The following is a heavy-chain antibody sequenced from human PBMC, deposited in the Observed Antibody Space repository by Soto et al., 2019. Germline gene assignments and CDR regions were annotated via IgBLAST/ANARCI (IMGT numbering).Heavy chain of an antibody. D-gene: IGHD3-3*01. CDR3: AREVNVTIFGVVSLGY. CDR2: IIPIFGTA. J-gene: IGHJ4*02. CDR1: GGTFSNYA. Sequence: SVKVSCKASGGTFSNYAISWVRQAPGQGLEWMGGIIPIFGTANYAQKFQGRVTVTADESTSTAYMELSSLRSEDTAVYYCAREVNVTIFGVVSLGYWGQGTLVTVSS. V-gene: IGHV1-69*13.